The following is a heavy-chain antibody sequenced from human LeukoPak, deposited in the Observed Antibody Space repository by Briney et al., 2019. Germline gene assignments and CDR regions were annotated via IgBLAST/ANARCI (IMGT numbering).Heavy chain of an antibody. CDR2: IRYDGSNK. D-gene: IGHD1-26*01. Sequence: GGSLRLSCAASGFTFSSYGMHWVRQAPGKGLEWVAFIRYDGSNKYYADSVKGRFTISRDNSKNTLYLQMNSLRAEDTAVYYCAKGDIVGATVIRLGYWGQGTLVTVSS. CDR1: GFTFSSYG. J-gene: IGHJ4*02. CDR3: AKGDIVGATVIRLGY. V-gene: IGHV3-30*02.